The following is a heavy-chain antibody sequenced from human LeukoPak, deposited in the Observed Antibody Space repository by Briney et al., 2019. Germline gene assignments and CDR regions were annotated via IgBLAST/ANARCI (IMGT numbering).Heavy chain of an antibody. D-gene: IGHD2-2*01. J-gene: IGHJ5*02. CDR1: GGTFSSYA. Sequence: ASVKVSCKASGGTFSSYAISWVRQAPAQGLEWMGRIIPIFGIANYAQKFQGRVTITADKSTSTAYMELSSLRSEDTAVYYCAREEDIVVVPTGNWFDPWGQGTLVTVSS. CDR3: AREEDIVVVPTGNWFDP. V-gene: IGHV1-69*04. CDR2: IIPIFGIA.